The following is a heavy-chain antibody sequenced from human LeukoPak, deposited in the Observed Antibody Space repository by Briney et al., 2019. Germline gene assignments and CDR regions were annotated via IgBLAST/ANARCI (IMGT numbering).Heavy chain of an antibody. D-gene: IGHD6-19*01. CDR3: ASEQWLDAFDI. J-gene: IGHJ3*02. CDR2: ISYDGTNK. CDR1: EFTFSTYA. V-gene: IGHV3-30*04. Sequence: GRSLRLSCAASEFTFSTYAMHWVRQAPGKGLEWVAVISYDGTNKYYADSVKGRFTISRDNSKNTLYLQMNSLRAEDTAVYYCASEQWLDAFDIWGQGTMVTVSS.